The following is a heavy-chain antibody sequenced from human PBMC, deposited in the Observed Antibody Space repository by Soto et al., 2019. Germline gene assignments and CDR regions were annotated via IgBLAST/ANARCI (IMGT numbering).Heavy chain of an antibody. CDR3: AREVTVAGTGWFDP. V-gene: IGHV3-48*03. D-gene: IGHD6-19*01. CDR2: ISSSGSTI. Sequence: VGSLRLSCAASGFTFSSYEMNWVRQAPGKGLEWVSYISSSGSTIYYADSVKGRFTISRDNAKNSLYLQMNSLRAEDTAVYYCAREVTVAGTGWFDPWGQGTLVTVSS. CDR1: GFTFSSYE. J-gene: IGHJ5*02.